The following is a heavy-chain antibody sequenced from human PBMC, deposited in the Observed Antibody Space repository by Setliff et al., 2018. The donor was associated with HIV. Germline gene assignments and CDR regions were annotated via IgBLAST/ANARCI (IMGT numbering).Heavy chain of an antibody. CDR1: GGSFTSRSYY. CDR3: ARSKTFYDFWGGYYTHGAFKI. CDR2: IFYSGIT. Sequence: PSETLSLTCTVSGGSFTSRSYYWGWIRQPPGKGLEWIGSIFYSGITYCNPSLKSRVTISVDTSKNQFSLNLTSVTAADTAVYYCARSKTFYDFWGGYYTHGAFKIWGLGTMVTVSS. D-gene: IGHD3-3*01. J-gene: IGHJ3*02. V-gene: IGHV4-39*01.